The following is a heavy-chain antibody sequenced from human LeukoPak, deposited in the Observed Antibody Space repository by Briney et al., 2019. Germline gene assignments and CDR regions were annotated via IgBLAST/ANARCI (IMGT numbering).Heavy chain of an antibody. CDR3: AKDPIFSGSYGVFDY. D-gene: IGHD1-26*01. CDR2: IIDSGNSI. Sequence: GGSLRLSCAASGFTFSSCAMSWVRQAPGKGLEWVSTIIDSGNSIYHADSAEGRFTISRDNSKNTLYLQMNSLRAGDTAVYYCAKDPIFSGSYGVFDYWGLGTLVTVSS. CDR1: GFTFSSCA. J-gene: IGHJ4*02. V-gene: IGHV3-23*01.